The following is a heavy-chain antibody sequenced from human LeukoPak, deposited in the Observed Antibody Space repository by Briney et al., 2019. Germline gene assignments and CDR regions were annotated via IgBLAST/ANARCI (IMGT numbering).Heavy chain of an antibody. J-gene: IGHJ3*02. D-gene: IGHD5-24*01. V-gene: IGHV1-69*04. CDR2: IIPFLLLA. Sequence: SVTVSCKASGGTFSSYAINWVRQAPGQGLEGMGRIIPFLLLANFAHNFHRRLTITAATSTYTAHMALNSLSSDATAVYYCAREPRRDVYNSFAFDMWGQGTLVTVSS. CDR1: GGTFSSYA. CDR3: AREPRRDVYNSFAFDM.